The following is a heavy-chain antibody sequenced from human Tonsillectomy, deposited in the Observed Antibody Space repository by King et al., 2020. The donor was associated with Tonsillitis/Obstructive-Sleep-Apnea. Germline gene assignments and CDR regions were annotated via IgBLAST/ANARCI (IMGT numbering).Heavy chain of an antibody. Sequence: VQLVESGGGLVKPGGSLRLSCAASGFTLSSYSMNWVRQAPGKGLEWVSSISSTSSYIYYADSVKGRFTISRDNAQKSLYLQMNSLRAEDTAVYYCARDGGNIVPVAIVYHHMDVWGKGTTVTVSS. J-gene: IGHJ6*03. CDR2: ISSTSSYI. V-gene: IGHV3-21*01. D-gene: IGHD2-2*01. CDR1: GFTLSSYS. CDR3: ARDGGNIVPVAIVYHHMDV.